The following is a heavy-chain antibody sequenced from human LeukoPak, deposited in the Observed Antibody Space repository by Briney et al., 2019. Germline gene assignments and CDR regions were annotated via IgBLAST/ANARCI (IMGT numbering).Heavy chain of an antibody. V-gene: IGHV3-7*04. CDR2: IKQDGSEK. D-gene: IGHD6-13*01. CDR1: GFTFSSYW. Sequence: PGGSLRLSCAASGFTFSSYWMNWVRQAPGKGLEWMANIKQDGSEKYYVDSVKGRFTISRDNAKNSLYLQMSSLRAEDTAVYYCARAYQEYSSSWSLFDYWGQGTLVTVSS. J-gene: IGHJ4*02. CDR3: ARAYQEYSSSWSLFDY.